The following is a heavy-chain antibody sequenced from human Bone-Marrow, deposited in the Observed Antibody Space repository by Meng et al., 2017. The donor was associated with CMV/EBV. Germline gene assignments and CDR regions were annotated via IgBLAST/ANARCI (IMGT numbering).Heavy chain of an antibody. V-gene: IGHV4-39*01. CDR3: RGYYDSSGYYPSVDF. Sequence: SETLSLTCTVSGGSISSTSYYWGWIRQPPGKGLEWIGSIYSGGNTYYNPSLMTRVTISVDTSKNQFSLKLSSVTAADTAVYYCRGYYDSSGYYPSVDFWGQRNLVNVDS. D-gene: IGHD3-22*01. J-gene: IGHJ4*02. CDR1: GGSISSTSYY. CDR2: IYSGGNT.